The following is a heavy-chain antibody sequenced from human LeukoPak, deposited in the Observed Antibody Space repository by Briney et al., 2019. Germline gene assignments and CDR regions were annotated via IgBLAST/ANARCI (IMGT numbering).Heavy chain of an antibody. CDR2: ISSSGSTI. CDR1: GFTFSSYE. D-gene: IGHD1-14*01. V-gene: IGHV3-48*03. CDR3: ARETTGESDY. J-gene: IGHJ4*02. Sequence: GGSLRLFCAASGFTFSSYEMKWVRQAPGKGLEWVSYISSSGSTIYYADSVKGRFTIFRDNAKNSLYLQMNSLRAEDTAVYYCARETTGESDYWGQGTLVTVSS.